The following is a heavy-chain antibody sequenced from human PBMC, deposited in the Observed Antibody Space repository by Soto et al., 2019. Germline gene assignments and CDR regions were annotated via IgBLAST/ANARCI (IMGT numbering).Heavy chain of an antibody. CDR3: ARRYSSSFDY. CDR1: GGSISSYY. J-gene: IGHJ4*02. CDR2: IYYSGST. V-gene: IGHV4-59*08. Sequence: QVQLQESGPGLVKPSETLSLTCTVSGGSISSYYWSWIRQPPGKELEWIGYIYYSGSTNYNPSLMSRVTISVDTSKNQFSLKLSSVTAADTAVYYCARRYSSSFDYWGQGTLVTVSS. D-gene: IGHD6-13*01.